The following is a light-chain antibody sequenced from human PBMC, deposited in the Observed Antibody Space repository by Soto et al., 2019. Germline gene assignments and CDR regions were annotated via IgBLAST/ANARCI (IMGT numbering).Light chain of an antibody. CDR3: SSYTTSRAYV. J-gene: IGLJ1*01. V-gene: IGLV2-14*01. Sequence: HSVLTQPASVSGSPGQSITISCTGTSSDVGAYNYVSWYQQQSGKAPKLMIHEVSNRPSGVSNRFSGSKSGNTAPLTISGLQAEDEADYYCSSYTTSRAYVFGIGTKVTVL. CDR1: SSDVGAYNY. CDR2: EVS.